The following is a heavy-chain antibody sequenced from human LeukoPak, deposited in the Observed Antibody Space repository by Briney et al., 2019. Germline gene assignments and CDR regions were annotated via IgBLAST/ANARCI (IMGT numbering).Heavy chain of an antibody. CDR1: GYTFTGYY. CDR2: INPNSGGT. J-gene: IGHJ5*02. Sequence: ASVNVSCKASGYTFTGYYMHWVRQAPGQGLEWMGWINPNSGGTNYAQKFQGRVTMTRDTSISTAYMELSRLRSDDTAVYYCSRGRAAAGIFWFDPWGQGTLVSVSS. D-gene: IGHD6-13*01. V-gene: IGHV1-2*02. CDR3: SRGRAAAGIFWFDP.